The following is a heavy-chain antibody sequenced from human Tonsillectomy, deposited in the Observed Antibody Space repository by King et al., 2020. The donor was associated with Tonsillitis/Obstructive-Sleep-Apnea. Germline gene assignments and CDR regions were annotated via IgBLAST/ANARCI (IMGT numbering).Heavy chain of an antibody. V-gene: IGHV5-10-1*01. CDR3: ARLPGNYYYMDV. CDR1: GSSFTSYW. CDR2: IDPSDSYT. Sequence: QLVESGAEVKKPGESLRISCKGSGSSFTSYWINWVRQMPGKGLEWMGRIDPSDSYTNYSPSFQGHVTISADKSISTAYLQWSSLKASDTAMYYCARLPGNYYYMDVWGKGTTVTVSS. J-gene: IGHJ6*03.